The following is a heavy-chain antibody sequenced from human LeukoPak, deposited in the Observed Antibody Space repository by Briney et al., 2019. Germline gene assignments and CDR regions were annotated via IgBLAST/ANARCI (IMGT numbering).Heavy chain of an antibody. CDR1: GDSASSNSAA. V-gene: IGHV6-1*01. CDR2: TYYRSKWYN. J-gene: IGHJ6*02. Sequence: SQTLSLTCAISGDSASSNSAAWNWIRQSPSRGLEWLGRTYYRSKWYNDYAVSVKSRITINPDTSKNQFSLRRNSVTPEDTAVYFCAIGRISYYAMDVWGQGTTVTVSS. CDR3: AIGRISYYAMDV.